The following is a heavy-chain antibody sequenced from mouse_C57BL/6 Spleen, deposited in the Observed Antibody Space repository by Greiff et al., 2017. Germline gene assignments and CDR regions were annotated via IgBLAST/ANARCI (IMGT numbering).Heavy chain of an antibody. CDR3: ARRHYYGSSLYYFDY. J-gene: IGHJ2*01. V-gene: IGHV1-78*01. CDR1: GYTFTDHT. CDR2: IYPRDGST. Sequence: VQVVESDAELVKPGASVKISCKVSGYTFTDHTIHWMKQRPEQGLEWIGYIYPRDGSTKYNEKFKGKATLTADKSSSTAYMQLNSLTSEDSGVYFCARRHYYGSSLYYFDYWGQGTTLTVSS. D-gene: IGHD1-1*01.